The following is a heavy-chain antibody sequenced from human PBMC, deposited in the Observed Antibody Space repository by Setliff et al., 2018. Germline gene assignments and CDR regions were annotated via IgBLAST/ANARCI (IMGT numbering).Heavy chain of an antibody. J-gene: IGHJ4*02. CDR3: ARDYGPKDY. CDR2: IYHTGTT. D-gene: IGHD3-16*01. Sequence: PSETLSLTCRVYGESFSNNYWSWIRQPPGKGLEWFGSIYHTGTTYYNPSLKSRVTISVDTSKNQFSLRLSSVTAADTAVYFCARDYGPKDYWGQGSLVTVSS. V-gene: IGHV4-34*01. CDR1: GESFSNNY.